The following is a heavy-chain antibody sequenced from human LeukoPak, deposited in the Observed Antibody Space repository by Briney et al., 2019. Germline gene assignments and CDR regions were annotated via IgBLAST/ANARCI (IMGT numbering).Heavy chain of an antibody. CDR2: ISGDGGST. CDR3: ARDHFSGEGDSSWQAWFDP. D-gene: IGHD6-13*01. Sequence: PGGSLRLSCAASGFSFDDYAMHWVRQAPGKGLEWVSLISGDGGSTSYADSVKGRFTISRDNAKNSLYLQMNSLRAEDTAVYYCARDHFSGEGDSSWQAWFDPWGQGTLVTVSS. CDR1: GFSFDDYA. V-gene: IGHV3-43*02. J-gene: IGHJ5*02.